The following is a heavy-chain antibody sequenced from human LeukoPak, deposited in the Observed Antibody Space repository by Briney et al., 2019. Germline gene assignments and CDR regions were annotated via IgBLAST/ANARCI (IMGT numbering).Heavy chain of an antibody. CDR2: ISGSGGST. V-gene: IGHV3-23*01. Sequence: GGSLRLSCAASGFTFSSYAMRWVRQAPGKGLEWVSAISGSGGSTYYADSVKGRFTISRDNSKNTLYLQMNSLRAEDTAVYYCAKDVIGYCSGGSCPGGYGMDVWGQGTTVTVSS. CDR3: AKDVIGYCSGGSCPGGYGMDV. J-gene: IGHJ6*02. CDR1: GFTFSSYA. D-gene: IGHD2-15*01.